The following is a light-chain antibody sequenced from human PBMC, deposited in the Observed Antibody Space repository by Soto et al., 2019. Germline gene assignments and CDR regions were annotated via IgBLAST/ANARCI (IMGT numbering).Light chain of an antibody. J-gene: IGLJ1*01. V-gene: IGLV2-14*01. Sequence: QSALTQPASVSGSPGQSITLSCTGTSSDVGGYNYVSWYQQHPGKAPKLTIYDVSNRPSGVSNRFSGSKSGNTASLTNSGLQAEDEDDYYCSSYTSSSILFGTGTKVTVL. CDR3: SSYTSSSIL. CDR2: DVS. CDR1: SSDVGGYNY.